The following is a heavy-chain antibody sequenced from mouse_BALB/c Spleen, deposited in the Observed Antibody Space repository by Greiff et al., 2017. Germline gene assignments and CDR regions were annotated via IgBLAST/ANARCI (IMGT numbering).Heavy chain of an antibody. CDR1: GYTFTDYN. V-gene: IGHV1-18*01. CDR2: INPNYDST. D-gene: IGHD2-14*01. J-gene: IGHJ1*01. CDR3: AILRKVRLYFDV. Sequence: VQLQQFGAELVKPGASVKISCKASGYTFTDYNMDWVKQSHGKSLEWIGDINPNYDSTSYNQKFKGKATLTVDKSSSTAYMELRSLTSEDTAVFYWAILRKVRLYFDVWGAGTTVTVAS.